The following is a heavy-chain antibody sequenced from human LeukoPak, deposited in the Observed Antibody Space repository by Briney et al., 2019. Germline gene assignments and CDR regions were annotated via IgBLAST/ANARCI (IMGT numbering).Heavy chain of an antibody. CDR3: ARVNINNWHSCDY. Sequence: SETLSLTCAVSGGSISSNNWWGWVRQPPGKGLEWIGEIYHSGSPYYNPSLKSRVTISVDKSRNHFSLNLSSVTAADTAVYYCARVNINNWHSCDYWGQGTLVTVSS. D-gene: IGHD1-1*01. CDR1: GGSISSNNW. CDR2: IYHSGSP. J-gene: IGHJ4*02. V-gene: IGHV4-4*02.